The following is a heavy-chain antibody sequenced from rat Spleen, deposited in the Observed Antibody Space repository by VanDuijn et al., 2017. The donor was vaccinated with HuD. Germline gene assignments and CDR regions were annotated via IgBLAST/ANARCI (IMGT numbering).Heavy chain of an antibody. CDR2: IWTGGNT. V-gene: IGHV2-43*01. J-gene: IGHJ2*01. Sequence: QVQLKESGPGLVQPSQTLSLACTVSGFSLTSYHVHWVRQPSGKGLEWMGVIWTGGNTEYNSALKSRLSISRDTSKSQVFLKMNSVQTEDTAMYFCARLGDHWGQGVMVTVSS. CDR3: ARLGDH. D-gene: IGHD5-1*01. CDR1: GFSLTSYH.